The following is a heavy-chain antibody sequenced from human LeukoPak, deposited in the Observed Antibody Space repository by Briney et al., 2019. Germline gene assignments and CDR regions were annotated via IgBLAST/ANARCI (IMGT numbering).Heavy chain of an antibody. CDR3: ARDLYGSGTRFDY. D-gene: IGHD3-10*01. CDR1: GGSISNSNW. Sequence: SGTLSLTCAVSGGSISNSNWWSWVRQPPGKGLEWIGEVFHSGSTNYNPSLKSRVTVSVDESKNQFSLKLNSVTAADTAVYYCARDLYGSGTRFDYWGQGTLVTVSS. V-gene: IGHV4-4*02. J-gene: IGHJ4*02. CDR2: VFHSGST.